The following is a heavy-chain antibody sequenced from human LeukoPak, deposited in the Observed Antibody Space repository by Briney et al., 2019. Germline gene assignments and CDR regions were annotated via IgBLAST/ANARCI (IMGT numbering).Heavy chain of an antibody. J-gene: IGHJ4*02. CDR1: GGSISSYY. Sequence: SETLSLTCSVSGGSISSYYWSWIRQTPGKGLEWIGYIYTSEYTNYNPSLESRVSISQDTSKNQFFLKLNSVTAADTAVYYCARRDGYFDYWVQGILVTVSS. V-gene: IGHV4-4*09. CDR2: IYTSEYT. CDR3: ARRDGYFDY.